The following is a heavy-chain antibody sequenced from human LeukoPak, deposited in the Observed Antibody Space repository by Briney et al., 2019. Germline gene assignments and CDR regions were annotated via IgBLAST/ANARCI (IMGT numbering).Heavy chain of an antibody. J-gene: IGHJ4*02. V-gene: IGHV1-18*01. D-gene: IGHD2-2*02. CDR2: MNPNSGNT. Sequence: GASVKVSCKASGYTFTSYDINWVRQATGQGLEWMGWMNPNSGNTNYAQKLQGRVTMTTDTSTSTAYMELRSLRSDDTAVYYCARGHYCSSTSCYKLRSHFDYWGQGTLVTVSS. CDR1: GYTFTSYD. CDR3: ARGHYCSSTSCYKLRSHFDY.